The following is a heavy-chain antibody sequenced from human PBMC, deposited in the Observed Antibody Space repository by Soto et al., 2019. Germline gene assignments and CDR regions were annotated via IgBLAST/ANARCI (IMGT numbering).Heavy chain of an antibody. J-gene: IGHJ4*02. CDR3: ARDRTDTAMVTDY. V-gene: IGHV3-33*01. CDR2: IWYDGSNK. CDR1: GFTFSSYG. Sequence: QVQLVESGGGVVQPGRSLRLSCAASGFTFSSYGMHWVRQAPGKGLEWVAVIWYDGSNKYYADSVKGRFTISRDNSKNTLYLQMNSLRAEDTAVYYCARDRTDTAMVTDYWGQGTLVTVSS. D-gene: IGHD5-18*01.